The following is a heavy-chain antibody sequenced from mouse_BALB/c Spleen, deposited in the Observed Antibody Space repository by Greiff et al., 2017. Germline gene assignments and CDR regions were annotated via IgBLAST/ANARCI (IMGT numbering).Heavy chain of an antibody. CDR3: ARGGTGTVDY. CDR1: GFTFSSFG. CDR2: ISSGSSTI. V-gene: IGHV5-17*02. D-gene: IGHD4-1*01. J-gene: IGHJ2*01. Sequence: EVKVVESGGGLVQPGGSRKLSCAASGFTFSSFGMHWVRQAPEKGLEWVAYISSGSSTIYYADTVKGRFTISRDNPKNTLFLQMTSLRSEDTAMYYCARGGTGTVDYWGQGTTLTVSS.